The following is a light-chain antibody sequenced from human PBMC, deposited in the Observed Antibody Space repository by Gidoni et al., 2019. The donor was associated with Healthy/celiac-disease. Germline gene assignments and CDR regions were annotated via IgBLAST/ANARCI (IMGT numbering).Light chain of an antibody. J-gene: IGKJ1*01. V-gene: IGKV3-20*01. CDR2: GPS. CDR3: QQNGSSPWT. Sequence: EIVLTQSPGTLALSPGERATLSCRASQSVSSSYLAWYQQKPGQAPRLLIYGPSSRATGIPDRFSGSGSGTDFTLTISRLEPEDFAVYYCQQNGSSPWTFGQGTKVEIK. CDR1: QSVSSSY.